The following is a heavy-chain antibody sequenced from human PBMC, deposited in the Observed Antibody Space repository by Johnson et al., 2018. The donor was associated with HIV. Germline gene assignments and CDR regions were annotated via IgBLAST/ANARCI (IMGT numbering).Heavy chain of an antibody. CDR1: GFTFEDHD. D-gene: IGHD1-1*01. CDR2: INWNGGTT. Sequence: VQLVESGGGVVRPGGSLRLSCAASGFTFEDHDMSWVRQVPGKGLEWVSGINWNGGTTGYADSVKGRFSISRDNAKNSLYLQMNSLRAEDTAVYYCARAVRTGPSPGFVFDIWGQGTMVTVSS. CDR3: ARAVRTGPSPGFVFDI. V-gene: IGHV3-20*04. J-gene: IGHJ3*02.